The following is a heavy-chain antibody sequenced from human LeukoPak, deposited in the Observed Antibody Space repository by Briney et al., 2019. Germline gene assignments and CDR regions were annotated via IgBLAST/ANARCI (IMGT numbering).Heavy chain of an antibody. CDR2: ISYSGST. CDR3: ARGSMSAAADFYYYYGMDV. Sequence: SETLSLTCTVPGGPISSYYWTWIRQPPGKGLEWIGYISYSGSTNYNPSLKSRVTISVDTSKNQFSLKLSSVTAADTAVYYCARGSMSAAADFYYYYGMDVWGQGTTVTVSS. V-gene: IGHV4-59*01. J-gene: IGHJ6*02. CDR1: GGPISSYY. D-gene: IGHD6-13*01.